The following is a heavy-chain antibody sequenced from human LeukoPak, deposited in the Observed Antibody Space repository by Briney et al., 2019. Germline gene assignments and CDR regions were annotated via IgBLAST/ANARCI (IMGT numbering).Heavy chain of an antibody. Sequence: ASVKVSCKASGYSFIAYYVHWVRQAPGQGLEWMGWINPNSGGTNYAQKFQGRVTMTRDTSVSTAYMELSRLRSDDTAVYYCARVRCSGGSCYSEVFDYWGQGTLVTVSS. V-gene: IGHV1-2*02. CDR1: GYSFIAYY. CDR3: ARVRCSGGSCYSEVFDY. J-gene: IGHJ4*02. D-gene: IGHD2-15*01. CDR2: INPNSGGT.